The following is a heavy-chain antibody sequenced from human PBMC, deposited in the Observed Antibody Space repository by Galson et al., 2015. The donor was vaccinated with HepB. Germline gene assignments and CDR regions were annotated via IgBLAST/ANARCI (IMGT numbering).Heavy chain of an antibody. J-gene: IGHJ6*02. CDR1: GGTFNSYG. D-gene: IGHD2-2*03. CDR2: IIPILGTA. V-gene: IGHV1-69*10. CDR3: ARGMFGYCSSGRCYGRYAMNV. Sequence: SVKVSCKASGGTFNSYGINWVRQAPGQGLEWMGGIIPILGTANYTQKFQDRVTITADKSTNTAYMQLSSLRSEDTAVYYCARGMFGYCSSGRCYGRYAMNVWGQGTTVTVSS.